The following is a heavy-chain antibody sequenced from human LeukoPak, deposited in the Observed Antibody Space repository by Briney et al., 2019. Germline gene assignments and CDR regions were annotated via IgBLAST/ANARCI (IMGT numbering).Heavy chain of an antibody. D-gene: IGHD3-3*01. Sequence: GGSLRLSCAASGFTFSSYAMSWVRQAPGKGLEWVSAISGSGGSTYYADSVKGRFTISRDNSKNTLYLQMNSLRAEDTAVYYCAKGPVLRFLEWVDYWDQGTLVTVSS. CDR1: GFTFSSYA. CDR2: ISGSGGST. J-gene: IGHJ4*02. V-gene: IGHV3-23*01. CDR3: AKGPVLRFLEWVDY.